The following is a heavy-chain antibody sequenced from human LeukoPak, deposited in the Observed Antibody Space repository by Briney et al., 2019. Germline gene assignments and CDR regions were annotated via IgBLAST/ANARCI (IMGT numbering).Heavy chain of an antibody. J-gene: IGHJ4*02. V-gene: IGHV4-59*01. CDR3: AREVSAYPMRSFDY. CDR2: IYDSGRT. Sequence: SETLSLTCTVSGGSINNYYWSWIRQPPGKGLEWIGYIYDSGRTNYNPSLKSRVTISVDTSKNQFALKLSSVTAADTAVYYCAREVSAYPMRSFDYWGQGTLVTVSS. D-gene: IGHD3-16*01. CDR1: GGSINNYY.